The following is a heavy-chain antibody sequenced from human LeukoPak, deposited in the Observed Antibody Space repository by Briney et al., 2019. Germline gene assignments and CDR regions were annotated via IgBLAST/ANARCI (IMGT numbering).Heavy chain of an antibody. D-gene: IGHD6-19*01. CDR3: ARSFIGVAGTGNAFDI. CDR1: GSTLSSNY. J-gene: IGHJ3*02. Sequence: GGSRRLSCAASGSTLSSNYMSWVRQAPGKGLEWVSVIYSGGSTYYADSVKGRFTISRDNSKNTLYLQMNSLRAEDTAVYYCARSFIGVAGTGNAFDIWGQGTMVTVSS. CDR2: IYSGGST. V-gene: IGHV3-53*01.